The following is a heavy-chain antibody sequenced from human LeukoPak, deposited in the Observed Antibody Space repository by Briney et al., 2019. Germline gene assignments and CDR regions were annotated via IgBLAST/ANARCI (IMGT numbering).Heavy chain of an antibody. CDR1: GFTFSIYW. CDR3: ARDEAVAGTYSAAEYFQH. V-gene: IGHV3-7*01. CDR2: IKQDGSEK. D-gene: IGHD6-19*01. J-gene: IGHJ1*01. Sequence: GGSLRLSCAASGFTFSIYWMSWVRQAPGKGLEWVANIKQDGSEKYYVDSVKGRFTISRDNAKNSLYLQMNSLRAEDTAVYYCARDEAVAGTYSAAEYFQHWGQGTLVTVSS.